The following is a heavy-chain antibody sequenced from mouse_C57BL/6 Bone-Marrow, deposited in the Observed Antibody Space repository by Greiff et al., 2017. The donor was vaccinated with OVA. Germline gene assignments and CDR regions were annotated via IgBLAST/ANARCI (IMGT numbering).Heavy chain of an antibody. CDR1: GFNIKDDY. J-gene: IGHJ4*01. CDR3: TTRHWDY. Sequence: EVQLQQSGAELVRPGASVKLSCTASGFNIKDDYMHWVKQRPEQGLEWIGWIDPENGDTEYASKFQGKATITADTSSNTAYLQLSSLTSEDTAVYYCTTRHWDYWGQGTSVTVSS. CDR2: IDPENGDT. V-gene: IGHV14-4*01. D-gene: IGHD6-1*01.